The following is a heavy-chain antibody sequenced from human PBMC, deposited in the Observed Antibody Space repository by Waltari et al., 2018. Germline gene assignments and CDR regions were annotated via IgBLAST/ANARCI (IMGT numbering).Heavy chain of an antibody. D-gene: IGHD3-22*01. CDR1: GYPFTSYE. V-gene: IGHV1-8*01. CDR3: ARDRSGLVIGESVY. J-gene: IGHJ4*02. Sequence: QVQLVQSGAEVKKPGASVKVSCKASGYPFTSYEINWVRQDPGQGLEWMGWMNPSSGNTRSAQKFQGRVTITRDTSSSTVYMELTWLRYDDTAMYYCARDRSGLVIGESVYWGQGTLVTVSS. CDR2: MNPSSGNT.